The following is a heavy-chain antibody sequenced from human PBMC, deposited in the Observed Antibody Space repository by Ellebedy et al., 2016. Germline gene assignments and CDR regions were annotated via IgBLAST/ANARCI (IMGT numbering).Heavy chain of an antibody. D-gene: IGHD1-26*01. CDR3: ARGYYMAWDY. CDR1: GFTVSSTY. Sequence: GGSLRLSXAASGFTVSSTYMSWIRQAPGKGLEWVSYISSSSSYTNYADSVKGRFTISRDNAKNSLYLQMNSLRAEDTAVYYCARGYYMAWDYWGQGTLVTVSS. J-gene: IGHJ4*02. V-gene: IGHV3-11*06. CDR2: ISSSSSYT.